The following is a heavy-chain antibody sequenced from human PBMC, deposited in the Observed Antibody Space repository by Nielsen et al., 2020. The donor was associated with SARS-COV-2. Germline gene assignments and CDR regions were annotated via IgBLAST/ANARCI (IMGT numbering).Heavy chain of an antibody. CDR1: GGSISSGGYY. J-gene: IGHJ6*02. D-gene: IGHD3-3*01. Sequence: SETLSLTCTVSGGSISSGGYYWSWIRQPPGKGLEWIGYIYYSGSTNYNPSLKSRVTISVDTSKNQFSLKLSSVTAADTAVYYCARAAPISEDYYYGMDVWGQGTTVTVSS. CDR2: IYYSGST. CDR3: ARAAPISEDYYYGMDV. V-gene: IGHV4-61*08.